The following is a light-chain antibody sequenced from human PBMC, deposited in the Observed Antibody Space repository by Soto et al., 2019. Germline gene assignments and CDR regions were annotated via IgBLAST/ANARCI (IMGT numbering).Light chain of an antibody. CDR2: DVS. J-gene: IGLJ1*01. CDR1: SSDVGGYNY. Sequence: QSVLTHPASVSGSPRHSITTSCTGTSSDVGGYNYVSWYQQHPGKAPKLMIYDVSNRPSGVSNRFSGSKSGNTASLTISGLQAEDEADYYCSSYTSSSTRVFGTGTKVTVL. V-gene: IGLV2-14*01. CDR3: SSYTSSSTRV.